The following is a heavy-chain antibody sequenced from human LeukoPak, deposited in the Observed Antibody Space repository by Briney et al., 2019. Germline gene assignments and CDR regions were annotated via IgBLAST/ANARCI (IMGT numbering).Heavy chain of an antibody. J-gene: IGHJ4*02. Sequence: PGGSPRLSCSASGFTFSTYAMSWVRQAPGKGLEWVSAVTSSGAYTFYADSVKGRLTISRDNSKNTLFLQMNSLGAADTAIYYCVRDEDLYSPTWYVFDFWGQGTLVTVSS. CDR3: VRDEDLYSPTWYVFDF. CDR2: VTSSGAYT. D-gene: IGHD2/OR15-2a*01. V-gene: IGHV3-23*01. CDR1: GFTFSTYA.